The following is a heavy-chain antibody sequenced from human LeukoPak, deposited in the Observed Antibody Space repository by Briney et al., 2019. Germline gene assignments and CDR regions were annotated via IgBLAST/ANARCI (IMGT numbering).Heavy chain of an antibody. CDR1: GFTFSSYA. CDR2: ISGSGGST. J-gene: IGHJ5*02. Sequence: GGSLRLSCAAPGFTFSSYAMSWVRQAPGKGLEWVSAISGSGGSTYYADSVKGRFTISRDNSKNTLYLQMNSLRAEDTAVYYCAKDGVGDGSSPNWFDPWGQGTLVTVSS. D-gene: IGHD5-24*01. V-gene: IGHV3-23*01. CDR3: AKDGVGDGSSPNWFDP.